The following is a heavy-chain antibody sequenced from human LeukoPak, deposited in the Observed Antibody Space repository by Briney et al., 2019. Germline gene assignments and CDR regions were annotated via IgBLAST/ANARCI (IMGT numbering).Heavy chain of an antibody. Sequence: SETLSLTCTVSGGSISSYYWSWIRQPPGKGLEWIGYIHYSGSTNYNPSLKSRVTISVDMSKNQFSLKLSSVTAADTAVYYCARDGPRYYSDEYYFDFWGQGTLVTVSP. V-gene: IGHV4-59*01. D-gene: IGHD3-22*01. CDR1: GGSISSYY. CDR3: ARDGPRYYSDEYYFDF. J-gene: IGHJ4*02. CDR2: IHYSGST.